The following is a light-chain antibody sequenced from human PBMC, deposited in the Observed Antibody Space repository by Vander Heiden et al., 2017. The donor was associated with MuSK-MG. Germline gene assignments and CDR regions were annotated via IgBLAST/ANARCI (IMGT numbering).Light chain of an antibody. V-gene: IGKV4-1*01. Sequence: DNVMAQSPDSLAASLGERATINCKSSQSILYSSNNKNYLAWYQQKPGQPPKLLIYWASTRESGVPDRFSGSGSGTDFTLTISSLQAEDVAVYYCQQYYSTPKTFGQGTKLEIK. CDR2: WAS. CDR3: QQYYSTPKT. J-gene: IGKJ2*01. CDR1: QSILYSSNNKNY.